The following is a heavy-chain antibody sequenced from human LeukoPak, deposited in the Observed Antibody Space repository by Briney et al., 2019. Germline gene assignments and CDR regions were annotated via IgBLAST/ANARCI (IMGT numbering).Heavy chain of an antibody. CDR3: AREQLWSPLVLDAFDI. CDR2: ISYDGSNK. Sequence: GGSLRLSCAASGFTFSSYAMHWVRQAPGKGLEWVAVISYDGSNKYYADSVKGRFTISRDNSKNTLYLQMNSLRAEDTAVYYCAREQLWSPLVLDAFDIWGQGTMVTVSS. V-gene: IGHV3-30*07. CDR1: GFTFSSYA. J-gene: IGHJ3*02. D-gene: IGHD5-18*01.